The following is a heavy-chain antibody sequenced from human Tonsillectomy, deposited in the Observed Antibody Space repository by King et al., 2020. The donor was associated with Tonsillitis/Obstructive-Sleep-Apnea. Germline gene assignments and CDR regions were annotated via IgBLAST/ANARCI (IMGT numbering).Heavy chain of an antibody. CDR2: IYPGDSDT. Sequence: VQLVESGAEVKKPGESLKISCKGSGYSFTSYWIGWVRQMPGKGLEWMGIIYPGDSDTRYSPSFQGQFTISADKSISTAYLQWSSLKASDTAMYYCARGTYYYFWSGYYDAFDIWGQGTMVTVSS. D-gene: IGHD3-3*01. CDR1: GYSFTSYW. V-gene: IGHV5-51*01. J-gene: IGHJ3*02. CDR3: ARGTYYYFWSGYYDAFDI.